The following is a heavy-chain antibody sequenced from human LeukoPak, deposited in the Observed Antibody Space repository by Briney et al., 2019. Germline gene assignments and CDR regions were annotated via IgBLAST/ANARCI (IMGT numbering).Heavy chain of an antibody. CDR3: ARDVSGQPLDY. V-gene: IGHV4-34*01. Sequence: SETLSLTCAVCGGSFSGYYWSWIRQPPGKGLEWIGEINHSGSTNYNPSLKSRVTISVDTSKNQFSLKLSSVTAADTAVYYCARDVSGQPLDYWGQGTLVTVSS. CDR2: INHSGST. J-gene: IGHJ4*02. D-gene: IGHD3-10*02. CDR1: GGSFSGYY.